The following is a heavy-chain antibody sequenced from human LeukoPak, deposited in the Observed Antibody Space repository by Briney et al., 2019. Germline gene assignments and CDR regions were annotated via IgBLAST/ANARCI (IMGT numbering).Heavy chain of an antibody. CDR3: ARRVSVVPAAFDI. CDR2: IYYSGST. Sequence: PSETLSCTCTVSGGTISSYYWSWIRQPQGQGLVWSGNIYYSGSTNYTPSLKSRVTISVDTSKNQFSLKLSSVTAADTAVYYCARRVSVVPAAFDIWGQGTMVTVSS. CDR1: GGTISSYY. D-gene: IGHD2-2*01. J-gene: IGHJ3*02. V-gene: IGHV4-59*01.